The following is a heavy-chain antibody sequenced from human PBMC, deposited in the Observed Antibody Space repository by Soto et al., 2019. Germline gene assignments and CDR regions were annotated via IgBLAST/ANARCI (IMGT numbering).Heavy chain of an antibody. CDR3: ARDSLAIFGVVTPLDY. D-gene: IGHD3-3*01. V-gene: IGHV3-23*01. J-gene: IGHJ4*02. CDR2: LSGSGGST. Sequence: EVQLLESGEALVQPGGSLRLSCATSGFTFYTYAMNWVRQAPGKGLEWVSALSGSGGSTYYADSVKGRFTISRDNSRNTLYLQMNSLRVEDTAVYYCARDSLAIFGVVTPLDYWGQGTLVTVSS. CDR1: GFTFYTYA.